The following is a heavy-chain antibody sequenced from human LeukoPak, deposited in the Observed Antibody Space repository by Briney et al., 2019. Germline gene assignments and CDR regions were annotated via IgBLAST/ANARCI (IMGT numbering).Heavy chain of an antibody. V-gene: IGHV4-39*01. CDR2: IYYSGST. CDR3: ARSGSQLWLSYFDY. CDR1: GGSISSSSYY. D-gene: IGHD5-18*01. Sequence: PSETLSLTCTVSGGSISSSSYYWGWIRQPPGKGLEWIGSIYYSGSTYYNPSLKSRVTISVDTSKNQFSLKLSSVTAADTAVYYCARSGSQLWLSYFDYWGQGTLVTVSS. J-gene: IGHJ4*02.